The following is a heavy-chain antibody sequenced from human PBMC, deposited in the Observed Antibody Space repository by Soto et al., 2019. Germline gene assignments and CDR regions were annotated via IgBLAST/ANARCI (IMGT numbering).Heavy chain of an antibody. D-gene: IGHD2-8*01. J-gene: IGHJ3*02. Sequence: EVQLLESGGGLVQPEGSLRLSCAASGFTFSSYAMSWVRQAPGKGLEWVSAISGSGGSTYYADSVKGRCTISRDNSKNTLYLEMKRLRAEDTAVYYCAKDGSVMGAFDIWGQGTMVTVSS. CDR1: GFTFSSYA. CDR2: ISGSGGST. CDR3: AKDGSVMGAFDI. V-gene: IGHV3-23*01.